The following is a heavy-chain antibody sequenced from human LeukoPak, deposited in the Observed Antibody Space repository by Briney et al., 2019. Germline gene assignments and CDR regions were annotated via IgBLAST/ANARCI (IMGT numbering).Heavy chain of an antibody. V-gene: IGHV3-33*01. D-gene: IGHD4-17*01. J-gene: IGHJ5*02. CDR1: GFTFSSYG. Sequence: GGSLRLSCAASGFTFSSYGMHWVRQAPGKGLEGVAVIWYDGSNKYYADSVKGRFTISRDNSKNTLYLQMNSLRAEDTAVYYCARDQAPYGDYVPLFDPWGQGTLVTVSS. CDR3: ARDQAPYGDYVPLFDP. CDR2: IWYDGSNK.